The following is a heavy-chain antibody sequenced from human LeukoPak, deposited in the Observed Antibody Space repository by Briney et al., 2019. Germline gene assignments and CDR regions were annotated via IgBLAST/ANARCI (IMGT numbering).Heavy chain of an antibody. J-gene: IGHJ6*03. CDR2: IKSKTDGGTT. Sequence: PGGSLRLSCAASGFTFSNAWMSWVRQATGKGLEWVGRIKSKTDGGTTDYAAPVKGRFTISRDDSKNTLYLHMNSLKTEDTAVYYCTTRRGELSLYYYYYMDVWGKGTTVTVSS. V-gene: IGHV3-15*01. CDR1: GFTFSNAW. CDR3: TTRRGELSLYYYYYMDV. D-gene: IGHD3-16*01.